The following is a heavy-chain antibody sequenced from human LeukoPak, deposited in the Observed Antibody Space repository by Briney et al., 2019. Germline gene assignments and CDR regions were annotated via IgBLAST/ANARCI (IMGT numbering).Heavy chain of an antibody. V-gene: IGHV4-39*07. J-gene: IGHJ6*03. CDR1: GFTFSSYG. D-gene: IGHD3-22*01. Sequence: GSLRLSCAASGFTFSSYGMHWVRQPPGKGLEWIGSIYYSGSTYYNPSLKSRVTISVDTSKNQFSLKLSSVTAADTAVYYCARLRYDSSGYYWTHYYYYMDVWGKGTTVTVSS. CDR3: ARLRYDSSGYYWTHYYYYMDV. CDR2: IYYSGST.